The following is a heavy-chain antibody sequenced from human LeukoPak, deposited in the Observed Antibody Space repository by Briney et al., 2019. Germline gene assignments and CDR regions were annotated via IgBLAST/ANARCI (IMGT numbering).Heavy chain of an antibody. CDR1: GGSISSYH. CDR3: AILNYGDSDY. Sequence: SETLSLTCTVSGGSISSYHWSWIRQPPGKGLEWIGYIYYSGSTNYNPSLKSRVTISVDTSKNQFSLKLSSATAADTAVYYCAILNYGDSDYWGQGTLVTVSS. D-gene: IGHD4-17*01. V-gene: IGHV4-59*01. J-gene: IGHJ4*02. CDR2: IYYSGST.